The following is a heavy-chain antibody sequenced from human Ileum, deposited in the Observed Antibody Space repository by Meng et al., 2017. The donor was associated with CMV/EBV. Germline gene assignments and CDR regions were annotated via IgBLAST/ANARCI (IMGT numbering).Heavy chain of an antibody. V-gene: IGHV4-34*01. J-gene: IGHJ6*02. CDR3: ARGPRYCSSTSCYYYYYYYGMDV. Sequence: GSLRLSCAVYGGSFSGYYWSWIRQPPGKGLEWIGEINHSGSTNYNPSLKSRVTISVDTSKIQFSLKLSSVTAADTAVYYCARGPRYCSSTSCYYYYYYYGMDVWGQGTTVTVSS. D-gene: IGHD2-2*01. CDR2: INHSGST. CDR1: GGSFSGYY.